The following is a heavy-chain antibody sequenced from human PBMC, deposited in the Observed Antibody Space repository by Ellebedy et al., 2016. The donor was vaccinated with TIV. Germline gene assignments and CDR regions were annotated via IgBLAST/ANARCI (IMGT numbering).Heavy chain of an antibody. J-gene: IGHJ6*02. CDR3: VRLGVRDDGYEGAMDV. Sequence: GESLKISCAASGFTFSAYFMTWVRLAPGKGLEWVSAISSSGSVIYDGDSLKGRFTLSRDNTWNSLDLQMTSLRTEDTAIYYCVRLGVRDDGYEGAMDVWGQGTTVTVSS. D-gene: IGHD5-24*01. CDR2: ISSSGSVI. CDR1: GFTFSAYF. V-gene: IGHV3-21*01.